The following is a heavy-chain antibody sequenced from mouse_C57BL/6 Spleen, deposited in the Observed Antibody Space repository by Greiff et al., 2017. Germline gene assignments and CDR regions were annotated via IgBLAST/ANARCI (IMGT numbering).Heavy chain of an antibody. CDR2: IDPENGDT. V-gene: IGHV14-4*01. J-gene: IGHJ3*01. D-gene: IGHD1-1*01. CDR3: APATGAATGWFAY. CDR1: GFNIKDDY. Sequence: VHVKQSGAELVRPGASVKLSCTASGFNIKDDYMHWVKQRPEQGLEWIGWIDPENGDTEYASKFQGKATITADTSSNTAYLQLSSLTSEDTAVSYCAPATGAATGWFAYWGQWTLVTVSA.